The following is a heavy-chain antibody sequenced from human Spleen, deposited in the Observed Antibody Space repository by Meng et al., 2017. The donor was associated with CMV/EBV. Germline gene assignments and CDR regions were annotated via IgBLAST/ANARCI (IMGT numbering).Heavy chain of an antibody. CDR3: EHKLGFWSGYYVAFDY. V-gene: IGHV2-5*01. J-gene: IGHJ4*02. CDR2: IHWSDDK. Sequence: SGPTLVKPTQPLTLPCTFSGFSLSTSGVGVGWIRQPPGMALEWLALIHWSDDKRYSTTLKSRLTITKDTSNNQVVLTMTNMDPVDTATYYGEHKLGFWSGYYVAFDYWGQESLVTVSS. CDR1: GFSLSTSGVG. D-gene: IGHD3-3*01.